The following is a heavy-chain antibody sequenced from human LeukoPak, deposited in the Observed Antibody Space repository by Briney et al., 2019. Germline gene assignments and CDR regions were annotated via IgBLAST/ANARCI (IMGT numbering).Heavy chain of an antibody. V-gene: IGHV3-21*01. CDR2: ISSSSSYI. CDR3: ARSGIKMVRGLIIKSPYHMDV. D-gene: IGHD3-10*01. Sequence: GGSLRLSCAASGFTLSTYTMNWVRQAPGKGLEWFSSISSSSSYIYYADSVKGRFTISRDDAKNSLSLQMNSLRAEDTAVYYCARSGIKMVRGLIIKSPYHMDVWGKGTTVTVSS. J-gene: IGHJ6*03. CDR1: GFTLSTYT.